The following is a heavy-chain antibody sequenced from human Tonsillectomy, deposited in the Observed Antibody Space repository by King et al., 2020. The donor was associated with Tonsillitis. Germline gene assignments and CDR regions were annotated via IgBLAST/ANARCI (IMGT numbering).Heavy chain of an antibody. V-gene: IGHV3-9*01. Sequence: VQLVESGGGLVQPGRSLRLSCAASGFTFDDYAMHWVRQAQGKGLEWVSGISWNSRTIDYADSVKGLFTISRDNATNSVFLEMNSLRPEDSALYYCAKDYQGEVRPAEYLQHWGQGTLVTVSS. CDR2: ISWNSRTI. D-gene: IGHD3-16*01. CDR1: GFTFDDYA. CDR3: AKDYQGEVRPAEYLQH. J-gene: IGHJ1*01.